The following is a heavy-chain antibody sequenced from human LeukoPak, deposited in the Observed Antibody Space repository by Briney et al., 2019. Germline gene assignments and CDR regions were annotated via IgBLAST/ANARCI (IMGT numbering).Heavy chain of an antibody. Sequence: SETLSLTCTVSGGSISSYYWSWIRQAPGKGLEWIGYIYYSGSTNYNPSLKSRVAISVDTSKNQFSLKLSSVTAADTAVYYCARHISGGSWFFDYWGQGTLVTVSS. CDR2: IYYSGST. J-gene: IGHJ4*02. D-gene: IGHD2-15*01. CDR3: ARHISGGSWFFDY. V-gene: IGHV4-59*01. CDR1: GGSISSYY.